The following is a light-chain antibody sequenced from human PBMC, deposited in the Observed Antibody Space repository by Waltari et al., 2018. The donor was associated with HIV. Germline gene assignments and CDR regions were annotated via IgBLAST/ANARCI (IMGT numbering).Light chain of an antibody. CDR1: QDISNY. Sequence: DIQMTQSPSSLSASVGDRVTITCQASQDISNYLNWYQQKPGKAPKLLIYDASNLETGVPSRFSGGGSGTDVTFTISSLQPEDIATYYCQQYDNLPYTFGQGTKLEIK. J-gene: IGKJ2*01. V-gene: IGKV1-33*01. CDR3: QQYDNLPYT. CDR2: DAS.